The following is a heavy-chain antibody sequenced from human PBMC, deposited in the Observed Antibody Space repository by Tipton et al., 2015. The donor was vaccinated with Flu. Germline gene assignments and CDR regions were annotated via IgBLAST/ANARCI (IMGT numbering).Heavy chain of an antibody. CDR1: GGSISSYY. D-gene: IGHD4/OR15-4a*01. J-gene: IGHJ4*02. CDR2: IYYSGST. Sequence: TLSLTCTVSGGSISSYYWSWIRQPPGKGLEWIGYIYYSGSTNYNPSLKSRVTISVDTSKNQSSLKLSSVTAADTAVYYCARLGASRELDYWGQGTLVTVSS. CDR3: ARLGASRELDY. V-gene: IGHV4-59*08.